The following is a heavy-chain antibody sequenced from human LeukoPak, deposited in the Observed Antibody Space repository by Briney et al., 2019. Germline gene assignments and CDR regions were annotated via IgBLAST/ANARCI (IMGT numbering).Heavy chain of an antibody. J-gene: IGHJ4*02. D-gene: IGHD6-13*01. Sequence: GASVKVSCKASGYTFTSFGISWVRQAPGQGLEWMGWISHYIGYANYVHKFQGRVTMTTDTSTSTAYMEVRSLRSDDTAVYFCARNSSSWADYWGQVTLVTVSS. CDR2: ISHYIGYA. V-gene: IGHV1-18*01. CDR1: GYTFTSFG. CDR3: ARNSSSWADY.